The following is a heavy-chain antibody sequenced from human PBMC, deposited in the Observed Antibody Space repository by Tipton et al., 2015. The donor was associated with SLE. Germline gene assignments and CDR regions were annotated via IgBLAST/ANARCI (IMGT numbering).Heavy chain of an antibody. D-gene: IGHD4-23*01. CDR2: ISGSGYST. Sequence: SLRLSCAASGFTFSGYAMSWVRQAPGKGLEWVSGISGSGYSTYYADSVKGRFTISRDNSKNTLYLQMNSLRAEDTAVYYCAKDGPLDGVVNYFDYWGQGTLVSVSP. CDR3: AKDGPLDGVVNYFDY. V-gene: IGHV3-23*01. CDR1: GFTFSGYA. J-gene: IGHJ4*02.